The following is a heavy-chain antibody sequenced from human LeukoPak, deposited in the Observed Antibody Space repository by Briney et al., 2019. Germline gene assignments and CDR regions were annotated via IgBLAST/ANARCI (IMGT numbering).Heavy chain of an antibody. CDR1: GFTVSSNY. CDR2: IYDIGNT. V-gene: IGHV3-53*01. J-gene: IGHJ4*02. D-gene: IGHD1-14*01. CDR3: ARGGMRRPYDC. Sequence: PGGSLRLSCAVSGFTVSSNYRSWVRQAPGKGLEWVSVIYDIGNTYYADSVKGRFTISRDTSKNTVYLQMNSLRAEDTAVYYCARGGMRRPYDCWGQGALVTVSS.